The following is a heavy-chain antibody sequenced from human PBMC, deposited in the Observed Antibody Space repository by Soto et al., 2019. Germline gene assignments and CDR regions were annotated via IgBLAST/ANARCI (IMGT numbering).Heavy chain of an antibody. J-gene: IGHJ5*02. CDR3: ARAIAVAGQTWFDP. Sequence: LSLTCTVSGGSISSYYWSWIRQPPGKGLEWIGYIYYSGSTNYNPSLKSRVTISVDTSKNQFSLKLSSVTAADTAVYYCARAIAVAGQTWFDPWGQGTLVTVSS. CDR1: GGSISSYY. CDR2: IYYSGST. D-gene: IGHD6-19*01. V-gene: IGHV4-59*01.